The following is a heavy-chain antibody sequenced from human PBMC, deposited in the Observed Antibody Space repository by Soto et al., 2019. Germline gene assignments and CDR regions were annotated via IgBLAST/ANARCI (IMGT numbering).Heavy chain of an antibody. Sequence: PGGSLRLSCAASGFTFSSYAMSWVRQAPGKGLEWVSAISGSGGSTYYADSEKGRSTISRDNSKNTLYLQMNSLRAEDTAVYYCARDYYRFNSGYGFSMDVWGQGTTVTVSS. J-gene: IGHJ6*02. CDR3: ARDYYRFNSGYGFSMDV. D-gene: IGHD5-12*01. V-gene: IGHV3-23*01. CDR2: ISGSGGST. CDR1: GFTFSSYA.